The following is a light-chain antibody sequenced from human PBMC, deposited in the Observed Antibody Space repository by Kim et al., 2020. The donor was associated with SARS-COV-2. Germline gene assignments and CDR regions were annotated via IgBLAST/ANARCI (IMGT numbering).Light chain of an antibody. CDR2: SAS. CDR3: QQYGNSPRT. CDR1: QTVSSTY. J-gene: IGKJ1*01. Sequence: SPWERPTLSCRASQTVSSTYFAWYQQRPGQAPRPLIFSASTRATGIPNRFSRSGSGTDYTLTISRLEPENFGVYYCQQYGNSPRTFGQGTKVDIK. V-gene: IGKV3-20*01.